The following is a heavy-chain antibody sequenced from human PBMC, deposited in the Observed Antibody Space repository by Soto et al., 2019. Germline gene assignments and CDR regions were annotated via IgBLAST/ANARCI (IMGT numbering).Heavy chain of an antibody. J-gene: IGHJ3*02. CDR3: ARDRAGYYASGRPNDAFDI. CDR1: GYTLTSYG. CDR2: ISAYNGYT. Sequence: QVQLVQSGAEVKKPGASVKVSCKASGYTLTSYGISWVRQAPGQGLEWMGWISAYNGYTNYPQNLQGRVTMTTDTSTRTAYMEPRSLRSDDPAVYYCARDRAGYYASGRPNDAFDIWGQGTMVTVSS. D-gene: IGHD3-10*01. V-gene: IGHV1-18*01.